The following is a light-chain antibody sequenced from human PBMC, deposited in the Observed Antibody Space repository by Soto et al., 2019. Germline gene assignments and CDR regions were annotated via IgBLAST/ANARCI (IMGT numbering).Light chain of an antibody. CDR2: DTS. CDR3: LHSDSAARV. V-gene: IGLV7-46*01. J-gene: IGLJ3*02. Sequence: QAVVTQEPSLTVSPGGTVTLTCGSSTGAVTSNHHPYWFQQKAGQAPRTLIYDTSNKHSWTPARFSGSLLGDKAALTLSGAQQEEEAYYYCLHSDSAARVFGGGTKLTVL. CDR1: TGAVTSNHH.